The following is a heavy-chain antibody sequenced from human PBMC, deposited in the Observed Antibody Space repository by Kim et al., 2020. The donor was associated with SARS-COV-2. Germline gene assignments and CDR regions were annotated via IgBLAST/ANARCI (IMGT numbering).Heavy chain of an antibody. V-gene: IGHV3-53*01. CDR2: ST. CDR3: ARGELKAFDI. Sequence: STYYEEPVKGRFTISRDNSKNTLDLQMSSLRAEDTAVYYCARGELKAFDIWGQGTMVTVSS. D-gene: IGHD1-7*01. J-gene: IGHJ3*02.